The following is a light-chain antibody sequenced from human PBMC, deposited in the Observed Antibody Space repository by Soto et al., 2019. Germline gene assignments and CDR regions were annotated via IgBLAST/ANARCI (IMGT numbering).Light chain of an antibody. CDR2: NNH. J-gene: IGLJ1*01. CDR1: SSNIGAGYD. V-gene: IGLV1-40*01. Sequence: QSVLTQPPSVSGAPGQSVTISCTGTSSNIGAGYDIHWYQQPPGTAPKLVIYNNHNRPSGVPDRFSGSKSGTSGSLAITGLQAEDEADYYCCSYAGSYPLYVFGTGTQLTVL. CDR3: CSYAGSYPLYV.